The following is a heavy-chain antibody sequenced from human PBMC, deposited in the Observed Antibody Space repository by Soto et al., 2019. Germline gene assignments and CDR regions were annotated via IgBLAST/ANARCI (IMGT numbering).Heavy chain of an antibody. Sequence: QITLKESGPTLVKPTQTLTLTCTFSGFSLSTSGVGVGWIRQPPGKALEWLALIYWYDDKRYSPSLKSRLTITKDTSKNQVVLTMTNMDPVDTATYYCAHLLTSLGVLRYFDWPSRVDPWGQGTLVTVSS. CDR1: GFSLSTSGVG. CDR3: AHLLTSLGVLRYFDWPSRVDP. D-gene: IGHD3-9*01. J-gene: IGHJ5*02. CDR2: IYWYDDK. V-gene: IGHV2-5*01.